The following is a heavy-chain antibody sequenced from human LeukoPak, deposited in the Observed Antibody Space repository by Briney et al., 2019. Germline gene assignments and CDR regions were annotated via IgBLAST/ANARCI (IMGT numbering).Heavy chain of an antibody. D-gene: IGHD3-9*01. J-gene: IGHJ4*02. CDR1: GFTFSSYW. Sequence: PGGSLRLSCAASGFTFSSYWMRWVRQAPGKGLEWVANIKQDGSEKYYVDSVKGRFTISRDNAKNSLYLQMNSLRAEDTAVYYCARYILTGILDYWGQGTLVTVSS. V-gene: IGHV3-7*01. CDR2: IKQDGSEK. CDR3: ARYILTGILDY.